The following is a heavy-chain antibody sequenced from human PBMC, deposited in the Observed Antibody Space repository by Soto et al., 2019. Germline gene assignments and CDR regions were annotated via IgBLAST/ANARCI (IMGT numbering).Heavy chain of an antibody. D-gene: IGHD3-10*01. CDR3: ASRPPRVRGGYYYYGMDV. Sequence: EVQLVQSGAEVKKPGESLRISCKGSGYSFTSYWIIWVRQMPGKGLEWMGRIDPSDSYTNYSPSFQGHVTISADKSISTAYLQWSSLKAADTARYYGASRPPRVRGGYYYYGMDVWGQGTTVTVSS. V-gene: IGHV5-10-1*01. CDR1: GYSFTSYW. CDR2: IDPSDSYT. J-gene: IGHJ6*02.